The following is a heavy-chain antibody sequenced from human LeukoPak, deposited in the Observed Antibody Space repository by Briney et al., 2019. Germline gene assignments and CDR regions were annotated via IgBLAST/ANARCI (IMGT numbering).Heavy chain of an antibody. CDR1: GGSISSSSYY. CDR2: IYYSGST. J-gene: IGHJ4*02. V-gene: IGHV4-39*01. CDR3: ARHWRYSSGWYRGGFDY. D-gene: IGHD6-19*01. Sequence: SETLSLTCTVSGGSISSSSYYWGWIRQPPGKGLEWIGSIYYSGSTHYNPSLKSRVTISVDTSKNQFSLKLSSVTAADTAVYYCARHWRYSSGWYRGGFDYWGQGTLVTVSS.